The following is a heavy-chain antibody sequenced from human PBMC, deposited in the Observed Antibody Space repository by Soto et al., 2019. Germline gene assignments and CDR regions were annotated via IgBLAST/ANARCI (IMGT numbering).Heavy chain of an antibody. Sequence: KQSQTLSLTCAVYGGSFSGYYWSWIRQPPGKGLEWIGEINHSGSTNYNPSLKSRVTISVDTSKNQFSLKLSSVTAADTAVYYCARGVRRSSDYWGQGTLVTVSS. J-gene: IGHJ4*02. V-gene: IGHV4-34*01. D-gene: IGHD6-6*01. CDR1: GGSFSGYY. CDR2: INHSGST. CDR3: ARGVRRSSDY.